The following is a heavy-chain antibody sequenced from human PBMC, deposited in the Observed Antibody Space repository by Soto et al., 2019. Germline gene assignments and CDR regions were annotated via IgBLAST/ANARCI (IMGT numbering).Heavy chain of an antibody. D-gene: IGHD2-15*01. CDR1: GYSIGAGYY. Sequence: PSETLSLTCTVSGYSIGAGYYWGWIRQPPEEGLEWIGSIYRSGNINYNPSLKSRVTISLDTSKNQFSLKLTSVTAADTAVYYCARRDCSGGNCSTVRWFDPWGQGTLVTVSS. J-gene: IGHJ5*02. V-gene: IGHV4-38-2*02. CDR3: ARRDCSGGNCSTVRWFDP. CDR2: IYRSGNI.